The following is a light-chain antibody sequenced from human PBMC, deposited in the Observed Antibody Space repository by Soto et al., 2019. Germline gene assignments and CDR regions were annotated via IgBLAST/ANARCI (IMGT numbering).Light chain of an antibody. CDR1: QSVGSS. Sequence: EIVLTQAPATLSLSPGERATLSCRASQSVGSSLAWYQQRPGQAPRLLIYDAFIRETGIPARFSGSESGTEFTLTISSLEPEDFAVYYCQQRSNWTLTFGQGTRLENK. V-gene: IGKV3-11*01. CDR2: DAF. J-gene: IGKJ5*01. CDR3: QQRSNWTLT.